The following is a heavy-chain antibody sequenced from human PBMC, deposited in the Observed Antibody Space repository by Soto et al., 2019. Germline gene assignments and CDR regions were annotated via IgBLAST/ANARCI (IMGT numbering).Heavy chain of an antibody. CDR1: GNTFTSYD. CDR2: INPNSGNI. Sequence: RASVKVSCKASGNTFTSYDINWVRQATGHGLEWMGWINPNSGNIGYAQKFQGRVTVTRDTAIRTAYMEVSRLRSDETAVYYCARGRASGSYYLLDYWGQGTLVTVSS. J-gene: IGHJ4*02. V-gene: IGHV1-8*01. D-gene: IGHD3-10*01. CDR3: ARGRASGSYYLLDY.